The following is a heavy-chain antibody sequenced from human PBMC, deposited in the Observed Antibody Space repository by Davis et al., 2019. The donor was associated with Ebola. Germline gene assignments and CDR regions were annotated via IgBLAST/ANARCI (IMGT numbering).Heavy chain of an antibody. CDR3: ARAQFPTTSDH. J-gene: IGHJ4*02. CDR1: GNTISTYT. CDR2: ISAYNGNT. V-gene: IGHV1-18*01. Sequence: AASVKVSCKASGNTISTYTIDWVRQAPGQGLEWMGWISAYNGNTNYAQNVQGRVTMTTDTSTSTAYMEVGSLRSDDTAVYYCARAQFPTTSDHWGQGTLVTVSS. D-gene: IGHD1-1*01.